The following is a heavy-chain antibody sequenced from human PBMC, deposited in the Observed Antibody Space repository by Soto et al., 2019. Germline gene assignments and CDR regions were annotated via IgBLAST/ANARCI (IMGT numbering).Heavy chain of an antibody. V-gene: IGHV4-34*01. CDR3: ARARYYYGSGSYPCYYGMDV. J-gene: IGHJ6*02. CDR2: INHSGST. Sequence: QVQLQQWGAGLLKPSETLSLTCAVYGGSFSGYYWSWIRQPPGKGLEWIGEINHSGSTNYNPSLMRRVTISVDTSKNQFSLKLSSVTAADTAVYYCARARYYYGSGSYPCYYGMDVWGQGTTVTVSS. D-gene: IGHD3-10*01. CDR1: GGSFSGYY.